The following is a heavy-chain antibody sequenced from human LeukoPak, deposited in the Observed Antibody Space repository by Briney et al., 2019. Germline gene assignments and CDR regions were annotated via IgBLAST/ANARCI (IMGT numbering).Heavy chain of an antibody. CDR2: ISWNSGSI. D-gene: IGHD2-21*02. V-gene: IGHV3-9*01. CDR1: GFTFDDYA. CDR3: AKTPSHIVVVTVYFDY. Sequence: PGGSLRLSCAASGFTFDDYAMHWVRQAPGKGLEWVSGISWNSGSIGYADSVKGRFTISRDNAKNSLYLQMNSLRAEDTALYYCAKTPSHIVVVTVYFDYWGQGTLVTVSS. J-gene: IGHJ4*02.